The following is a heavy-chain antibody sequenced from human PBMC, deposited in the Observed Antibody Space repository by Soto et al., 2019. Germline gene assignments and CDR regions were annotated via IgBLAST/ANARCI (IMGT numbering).Heavy chain of an antibody. CDR2: IYYSGST. Sequence: SETLSLTCTVSGGSISSYYWSWIRQPPGKGLEWIGYIYYSGSTNYNPSLKSRVTISVDTSKNQFSLKLSSVTAADTAVYYCARWYGGSLDYWGQGTLVTLSS. CDR1: GGSISSYY. J-gene: IGHJ4*02. D-gene: IGHD4-17*01. CDR3: ARWYGGSLDY. V-gene: IGHV4-59*01.